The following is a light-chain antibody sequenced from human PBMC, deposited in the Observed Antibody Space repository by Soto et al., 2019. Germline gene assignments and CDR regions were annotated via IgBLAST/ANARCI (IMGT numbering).Light chain of an antibody. CDR3: QQYNNWPWT. Sequence: EIGMTQSPGTLSVSPGERATLSCRASQSVSSNLAWYQQKFGQAPRLLIYGASTRATGIPARFSGSGSGTELTLTINSLQSEDFAVYYCQQYNNWPWTFGQGTKVEIK. CDR1: QSVSSN. CDR2: GAS. J-gene: IGKJ1*01. V-gene: IGKV3-15*01.